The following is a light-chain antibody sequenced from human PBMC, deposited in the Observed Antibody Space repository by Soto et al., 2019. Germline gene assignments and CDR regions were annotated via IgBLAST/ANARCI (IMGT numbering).Light chain of an antibody. V-gene: IGKV3-11*01. CDR2: DAS. CDR1: QSVSSY. Sequence: VLTPYTATLSLFAGERATLYSRASQSVSSYLAWYQQKPGQAPRLLIYDASNRATGIPARFSGSGSGTDFTLTISSLEPEDFAVYYCQQYGSSPALTFGGGTKVDIK. CDR3: QQYGSSPALT. J-gene: IGKJ4*01.